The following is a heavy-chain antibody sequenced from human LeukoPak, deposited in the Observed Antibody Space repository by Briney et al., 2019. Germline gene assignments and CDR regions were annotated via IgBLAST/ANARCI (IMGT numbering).Heavy chain of an antibody. V-gene: IGHV3-48*01. J-gene: IGHJ4*02. D-gene: IGHD6-13*01. CDR1: GFTFSSYS. CDR3: ARGYSSSWALRFDY. Sequence: GGSLRLSCAASGFTFSSYSMNWVRQAPGKGLEWVSYISSSSSSIYYADSVKGRFTISRDNAKYSLYLQMNSLRAEDTAVYYCARGYSSSWALRFDYWGQGTLVTASS. CDR2: ISSSSSSI.